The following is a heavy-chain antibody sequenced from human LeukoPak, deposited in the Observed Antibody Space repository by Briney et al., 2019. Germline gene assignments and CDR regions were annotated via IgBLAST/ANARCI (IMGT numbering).Heavy chain of an antibody. J-gene: IGHJ4*02. D-gene: IGHD3-3*01. CDR1: GFTFTTYN. CDR3: SRDGGFWSAYPLDY. CDR2: ISTTSSNI. V-gene: IGHV3-48*02. Sequence: HAGGSLRLSCAASGFTFTTYNMNWVRQAPGKGLEWVSYISTTSSNIYYADSVEGRFTISRDNAKNLLYLQMDSLRDEDTAVYYCSRDGGFWSAYPLDYWGQGTLVAVSA.